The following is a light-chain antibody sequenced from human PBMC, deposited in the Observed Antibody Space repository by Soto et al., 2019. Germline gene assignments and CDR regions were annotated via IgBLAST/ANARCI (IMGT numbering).Light chain of an antibody. CDR1: QSISSY. CDR3: QQSYSTPPYT. J-gene: IGKJ2*01. V-gene: IGKV1-39*01. Sequence: DIQMTQSPSSLSASVGDRVTITCRASQSISSYLNWYQQKPGKAPKLLIYAASSLQSGVPSRFSGSGSGTGFTLTISSLQPEDFATYYCQQSYSTPPYTFGQGTKVDIK. CDR2: AAS.